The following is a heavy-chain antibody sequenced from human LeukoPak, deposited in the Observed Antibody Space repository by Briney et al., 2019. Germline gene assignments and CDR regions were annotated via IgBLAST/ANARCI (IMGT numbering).Heavy chain of an antibody. V-gene: IGHV1-46*01. J-gene: IGHJ4*02. CDR3: ATMMDPAAAFDY. Sequence: ATVKVSCKASGYTFTSYYMHWVRQAPGQGLEWMGIINPSGGSTSYAQKFQGRVTMTRDTSTSTVYMELSSLRSEDTAVHYCATMMDPAAAFDYWGQGTLVTVSS. D-gene: IGHD6-13*01. CDR1: GYTFTSYY. CDR2: INPSGGST.